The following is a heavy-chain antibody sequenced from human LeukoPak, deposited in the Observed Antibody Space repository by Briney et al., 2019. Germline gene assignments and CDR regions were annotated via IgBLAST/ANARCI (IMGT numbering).Heavy chain of an antibody. CDR1: GFTVSSNF. CDR2: IYSGGST. V-gene: IGHV3-53*01. J-gene: IGHJ4*02. D-gene: IGHD2-21*01. CDR3: TRGGGGSFPHY. Sequence: GGSLRLSCAASGFTVSSNFLSWVRQPPGKGLEWVPDIYSGGSTYYADSVKGRFTISRDNSKNTLYLQMNSLRAEDTAVYYCTRGGGGSFPHYWGQGTLVTVSS.